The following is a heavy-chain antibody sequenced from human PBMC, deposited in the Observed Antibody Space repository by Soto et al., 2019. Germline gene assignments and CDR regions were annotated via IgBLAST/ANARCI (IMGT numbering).Heavy chain of an antibody. CDR1: GGSISSYY. J-gene: IGHJ4*02. Sequence: PSETLSLTCTVSGGSISSYYWSWIRQPPGKGLEWIGYIYYSGSTNYNPSLKSRVTISVDTSKNQFSLKLSSVTAADSAVYYCARVGDGYNLYYFAYWGQGTLVTVSS. CDR3: ARVGDGYNLYYFAY. D-gene: IGHD1-1*01. CDR2: IYYSGST. V-gene: IGHV4-59*01.